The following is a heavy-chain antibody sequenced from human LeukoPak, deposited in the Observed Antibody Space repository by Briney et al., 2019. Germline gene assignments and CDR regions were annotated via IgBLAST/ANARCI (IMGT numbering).Heavy chain of an antibody. CDR2: IRQDGSEK. D-gene: IGHD6-13*01. J-gene: IGHJ4*02. Sequence: GGSLRLSCAASGFTVSSNYMSWVRQAPGKGLEWVANIRQDGSEKYYVDSVKGRFTISRDNAKNSLYLQMNSLRAEDTAVYYCARADSSSWYELDYWGQGTLVTVSS. V-gene: IGHV3-7*01. CDR3: ARADSSSWYELDY. CDR1: GFTVSSNY.